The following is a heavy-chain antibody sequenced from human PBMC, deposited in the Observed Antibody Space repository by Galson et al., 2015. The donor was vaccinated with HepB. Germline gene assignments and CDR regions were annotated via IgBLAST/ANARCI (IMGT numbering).Heavy chain of an antibody. Sequence: SLRLSCAASGFTFSNYAMHWVRQAPGKGLEWVAHIWYDGSNENYAASVKGRFTISRDNSKNTVSLQMNRLKVEDTAVFYCARGYGDGVMDVWGKGTTVIVSS. J-gene: IGHJ6*03. CDR3: ARGYGDGVMDV. CDR2: IWYDGSNE. V-gene: IGHV3-33*01. CDR1: GFTFSNYA. D-gene: IGHD5-18*01.